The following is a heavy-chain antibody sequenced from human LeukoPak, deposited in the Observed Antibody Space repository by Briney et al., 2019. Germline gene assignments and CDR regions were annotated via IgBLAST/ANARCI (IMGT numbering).Heavy chain of an antibody. V-gene: IGHV3-23*01. Sequence: GGSLRLSCAASGFTFNNHAMSWVRQAPGKWLEWVSGINGNGASTYYSDSVKGRFTISRDNSKNTLYLQMSSLRAEDTAIYYCAKDQGYSYYYLDYWGQGTLVTVSS. J-gene: IGHJ4*02. CDR2: INGNGAST. CDR1: GFTFNNHA. CDR3: AKDQGYSYYYLDY. D-gene: IGHD5-18*01.